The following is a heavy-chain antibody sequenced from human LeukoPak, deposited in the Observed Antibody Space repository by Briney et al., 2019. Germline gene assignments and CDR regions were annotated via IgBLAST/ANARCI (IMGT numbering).Heavy chain of an antibody. Sequence: SETLSLTCTVSGGSIINYYWSWVRQSPGKGLEWIGRIHITESTNYNPSLKSRVTLSQDTSKSQISLRLRSVTAAGTAVYYCARDHIGLIPDYWGQGILVSVSS. CDR2: IHITEST. CDR3: ARDHIGLIPDY. D-gene: IGHD3-10*01. J-gene: IGHJ4*02. CDR1: GGSIINYY. V-gene: IGHV4-4*07.